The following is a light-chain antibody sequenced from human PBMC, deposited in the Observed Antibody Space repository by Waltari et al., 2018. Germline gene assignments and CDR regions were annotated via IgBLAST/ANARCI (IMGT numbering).Light chain of an antibody. CDR1: QTVLYSSNNKNY. Sequence: DIVMTQSPDSLAVSLGERATITCKSSQTVLYSSNNKNYLAWYQQKAGQSPKLLLYLASTRESGVPDRFSGSGSGTDFTLTINSLQAEDVAVYYCQQYYTTPTFGQGTKVEIK. J-gene: IGKJ1*01. CDR2: LAS. CDR3: QQYYTTPT. V-gene: IGKV4-1*01.